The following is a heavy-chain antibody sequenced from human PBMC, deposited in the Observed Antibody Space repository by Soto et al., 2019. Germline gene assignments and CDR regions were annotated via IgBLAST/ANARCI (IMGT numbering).Heavy chain of an antibody. CDR3: ARDYRSGGDWQQLVLPRFYYYGMDV. Sequence: LRLSCAASGFTFSSYGMHWVRQAPGKGLEWVAVIWYDGSNKYYADSVKGRFTISRDNSKNTLYLQMNSLRAEDTAVYYCARDYRSGGDWQQLVLPRFYYYGMDVWGQGTTVTVSS. J-gene: IGHJ6*02. CDR1: GFTFSSYG. D-gene: IGHD6-13*01. CDR2: IWYDGSNK. V-gene: IGHV3-33*01.